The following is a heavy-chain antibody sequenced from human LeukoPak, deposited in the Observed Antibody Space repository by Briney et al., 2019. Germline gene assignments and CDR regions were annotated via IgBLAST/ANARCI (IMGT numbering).Heavy chain of an antibody. D-gene: IGHD5-12*01. Sequence: SVKVSCKASGGTFSSYAISWVRQAPGQGLEWMGGIIPIFGTANYAQKFQGRVTITADESTSTAYMELSSLRSEDTAVYYCARVGYSGYDEGWFDPWGQGTQVTVSS. CDR1: GGTFSSYA. V-gene: IGHV1-69*13. CDR2: IIPIFGTA. CDR3: ARVGYSGYDEGWFDP. J-gene: IGHJ5*02.